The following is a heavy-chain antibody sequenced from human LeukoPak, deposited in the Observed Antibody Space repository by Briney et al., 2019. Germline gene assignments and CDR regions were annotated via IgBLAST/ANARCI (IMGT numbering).Heavy chain of an antibody. CDR3: ARGRGYSYGYRY. D-gene: IGHD5-18*01. J-gene: IGHJ4*02. CDR2: MNPNSCNT. CDR1: GYTFTSYD. V-gene: IGHV1-8*03. Sequence: ASVKVSCQASGYTFTSYDIIWVRQATGQGLEWMGWMNPNSCNTGHAQKCKGRVTITRNTSISTAYMELSSLRSEDTAVYYCARGRGYSYGYRYWGQGTLVTVSS.